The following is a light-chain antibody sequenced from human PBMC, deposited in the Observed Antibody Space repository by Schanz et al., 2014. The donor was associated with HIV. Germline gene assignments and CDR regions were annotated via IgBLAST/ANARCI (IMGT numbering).Light chain of an antibody. V-gene: IGKV1-16*01. Sequence: DIQMTQSPSSLSAFVGDRVTFTCRASQDIANYLAWFQQRPGKAPKSLIYAAYSLQSGIPSRFGGSISGTDFNLTISSVQPEDFAIYYCLQHNSYPRTFGQGTKVEIK. CDR3: LQHNSYPRT. CDR1: QDIANY. J-gene: IGKJ1*01. CDR2: AAY.